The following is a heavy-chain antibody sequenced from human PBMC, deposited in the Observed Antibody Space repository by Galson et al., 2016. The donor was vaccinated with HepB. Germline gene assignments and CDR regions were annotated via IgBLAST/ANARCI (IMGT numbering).Heavy chain of an antibody. CDR2: IWHDGRKK. D-gene: IGHD3-22*01. CDR3: ARDHDPRPIA. Sequence: SLRRSGAASGFTFSSYAMHWVRQAPGKGLEWVAIIWHDGRKKYYADSVKGRFTISRDNSKDMLYPQMSTLRAEETAVYFCARDHDPRPIAWGQGTLVTVSS. J-gene: IGHJ5*02. V-gene: IGHV3-33*01. CDR1: GFTFSSYA.